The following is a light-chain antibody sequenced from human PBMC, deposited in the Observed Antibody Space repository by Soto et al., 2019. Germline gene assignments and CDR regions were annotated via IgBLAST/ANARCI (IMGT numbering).Light chain of an antibody. CDR2: EDN. CDR3: QSYDSSNQV. J-gene: IGLJ3*02. V-gene: IGLV6-57*02. Sequence: NFMLTQPHSVSESPGKTVTISCTGSSGSIASNYVQWYQQRPGSAPTTVIYEDNQRPSGVPDRFSGSIDSSSNSASLTISGLKTKDEADYYCQSYDSSNQVFGGGTQLTVL. CDR1: SGSIASNY.